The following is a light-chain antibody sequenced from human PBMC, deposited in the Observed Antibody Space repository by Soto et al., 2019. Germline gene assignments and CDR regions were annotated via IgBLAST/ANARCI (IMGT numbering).Light chain of an antibody. J-gene: IGKJ3*01. CDR2: DAS. CDR1: QSISSY. Sequence: DIQMTQSPSSLSASVGDRVTITCRASQSISSYLNWYQQKPGKAPKLLIYDASNLETGVPSRFSGSGSGTDFTFTISSLQPEDIATYYCQQYDNRVTFGPGTKVDIK. V-gene: IGKV1-33*01. CDR3: QQYDNRVT.